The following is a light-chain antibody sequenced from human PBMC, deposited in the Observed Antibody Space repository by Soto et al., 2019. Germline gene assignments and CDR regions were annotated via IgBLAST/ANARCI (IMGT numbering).Light chain of an antibody. CDR3: QQYGGSPIT. J-gene: IGKJ5*01. V-gene: IGKV3-20*01. CDR1: QSVSSSY. CDR2: GAS. Sequence: EIVLTQSPGTLSLSPGERATLSCRASQSVSSSYLALYQQKPGQAPRLLIHGASSRATGIPDRISGSGSGTDFTLTISRLEPEDFAVYYCQQYGGSPITFGQGTRLEIK.